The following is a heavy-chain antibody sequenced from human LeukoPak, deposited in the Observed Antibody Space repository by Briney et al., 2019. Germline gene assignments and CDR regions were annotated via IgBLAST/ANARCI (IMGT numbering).Heavy chain of an antibody. CDR3: GSSWLRWVNDY. V-gene: IGHV4-34*01. D-gene: IGHD6-13*01. CDR2: INHSGST. CDR1: GGSFSGYY. Sequence: PSETLSLTCAVYGGSFSGYYWSWIRQPPGKGLEWIGEINHSGSTNYNPSPKSRVTISVDTSKNQFSLKLSSVTAADTAVYYCGSSWLRWVNDYWGQGTLVTVSS. J-gene: IGHJ4*02.